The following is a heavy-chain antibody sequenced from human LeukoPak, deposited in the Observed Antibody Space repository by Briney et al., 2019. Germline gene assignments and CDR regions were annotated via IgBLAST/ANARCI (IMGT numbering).Heavy chain of an antibody. CDR3: ERDGTSTDDY. V-gene: IGHV1-18*01. CDR2: ISGNNDNP. Sequence: ASVKVSCKTSGYTFSNFGINWVRQAPGQGLEWMGWISGNNDNPNYGQKFQGRLTVTTDTSTSKAYMELRNLRFDDTAVYYCERDGTSTDDYWGQGTLVTVSS. D-gene: IGHD2-2*01. J-gene: IGHJ4*02. CDR1: GYTFSNFG.